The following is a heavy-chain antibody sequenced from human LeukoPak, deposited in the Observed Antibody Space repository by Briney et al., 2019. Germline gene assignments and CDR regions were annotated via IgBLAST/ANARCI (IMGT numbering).Heavy chain of an antibody. V-gene: IGHV6-1*01. D-gene: IGHD6-13*01. CDR3: AREAAAGWVDY. Sequence: SQTLSLTCAISGDSVSSNSGVWTWIRQSPSRGFEWLGRTFYRSKWYNHYAVSVKSRITINPNTSKNQFSLQLNSVTPEDTAVYYCAREAAAGWVDYWGQGTLVTVSS. CDR1: GDSVSSNSGV. J-gene: IGHJ4*02. CDR2: TFYRSKWYN.